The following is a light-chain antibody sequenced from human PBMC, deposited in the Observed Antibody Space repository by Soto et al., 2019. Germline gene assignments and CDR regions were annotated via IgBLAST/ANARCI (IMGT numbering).Light chain of an antibody. CDR2: DVS. CDR3: CSYAGSPRV. J-gene: IGLJ1*01. Sequence: QSALTQPRSVSGSPGQSVTISCTGTSSDVGGYNYVSWYQQHPGKAPKLMIYDVSKRPSGVPDRFSGSKSGNTASLTISGLQAEDEADYYCCSYAGSPRVFGTGTKVTVL. CDR1: SSDVGGYNY. V-gene: IGLV2-11*01.